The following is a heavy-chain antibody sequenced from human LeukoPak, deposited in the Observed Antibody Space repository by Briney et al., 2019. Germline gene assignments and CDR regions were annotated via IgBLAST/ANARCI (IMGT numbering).Heavy chain of an antibody. CDR3: ARDTIVGATRWFDP. V-gene: IGHV4-4*07. Sequence: SETLSLTCTVSGGSIGSYYWSWIRQPAGKGLEWIGRIYTSGSTNYNPSLKSRVTMSVDTSKNQFSLKLSSVTAADTAVYYCARDTIVGATRWFDPWGQGTLVTVSS. CDR2: IYTSGST. D-gene: IGHD1-26*01. J-gene: IGHJ5*02. CDR1: GGSIGSYY.